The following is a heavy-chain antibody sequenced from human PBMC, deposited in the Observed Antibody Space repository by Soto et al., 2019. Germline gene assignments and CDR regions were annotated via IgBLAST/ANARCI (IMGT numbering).Heavy chain of an antibody. CDR1: GGSISSYY. D-gene: IGHD3-22*01. V-gene: IGHV4-59*08. CDR2: IYYSGST. Sequence: TLSLTCTGSGGSISSYYWGWIREPPGKGLEWIGYIYYSGSTNYNPSLKSRVTISVDTSKNQFSLKLSSVTAADTAVYYCAITRMIVAPIDYWGQATLVSVST. J-gene: IGHJ4*02. CDR3: AITRMIVAPIDY.